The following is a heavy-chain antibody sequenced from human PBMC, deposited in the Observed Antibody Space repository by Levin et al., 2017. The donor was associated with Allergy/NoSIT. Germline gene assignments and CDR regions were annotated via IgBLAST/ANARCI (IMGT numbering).Heavy chain of an antibody. CDR3: ARDGRNRGFWGYYYYYGMDV. Sequence: PGESLKISCAASGFTFSSYWMHWVRQAPGKGLVWVSRINSDGSSTSYADSVKGRFTISRDNAKNTLYLQMNSLRAEDTAVYYCARDGRNRGFWGYYYYYGMDVWGQGTTVTVSS. CDR1: GFTFSSYW. V-gene: IGHV3-74*01. CDR2: INSDGSST. D-gene: IGHD1-14*01. J-gene: IGHJ6*02.